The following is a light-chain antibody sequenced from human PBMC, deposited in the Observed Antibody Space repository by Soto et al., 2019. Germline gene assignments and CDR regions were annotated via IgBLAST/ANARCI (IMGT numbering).Light chain of an antibody. V-gene: IGKV1-5*01. CDR2: DAS. J-gene: IGKJ1*01. Sequence: DIQLTQSPSTLSASVGDRVTITCRASQNINSWLAWYQQKPGKAPNLLIYDASTLESGVPSRFSGSGSVTEFTLTISSLQPEAFATYYCQQFHSFSRTFGHGTKVYVK. CDR1: QNINSW. CDR3: QQFHSFSRT.